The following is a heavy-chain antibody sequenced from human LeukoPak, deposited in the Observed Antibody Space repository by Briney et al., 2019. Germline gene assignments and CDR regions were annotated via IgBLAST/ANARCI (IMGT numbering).Heavy chain of an antibody. Sequence: GASVKVSCKASGYTFTSYGISGVRQAPGQGLEWVGWISAYNGNTNYAQKLQGRVTMTTDTSTSTAYMELRSLRSDDTAVYSCARYLQSRVDSNWFDPWGQGTLVTVSS. D-gene: IGHD5-12*01. CDR3: ARYLQSRVDSNWFDP. CDR1: GYTFTSYG. CDR2: ISAYNGNT. V-gene: IGHV1-18*01. J-gene: IGHJ5*02.